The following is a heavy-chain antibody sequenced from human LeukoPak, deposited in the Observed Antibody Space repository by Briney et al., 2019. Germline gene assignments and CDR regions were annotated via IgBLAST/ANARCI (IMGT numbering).Heavy chain of an antibody. CDR1: GFTFDDYA. D-gene: IGHD6-19*01. Sequence: GGSLRLSCAASGFTFDDYAMHWVRQAPGKGLEWVSGISWNSGRIGDADSVKGRFTISRDNAKNFLYLQMNSLRIEDTALYYCAKDQQYSSSGTFDYWGQGTLVTVSS. CDR3: AKDQQYSSSGTFDY. V-gene: IGHV3-9*01. CDR2: ISWNSGRI. J-gene: IGHJ4*02.